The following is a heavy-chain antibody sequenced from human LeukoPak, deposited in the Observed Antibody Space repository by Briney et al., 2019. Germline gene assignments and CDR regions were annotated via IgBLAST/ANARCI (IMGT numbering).Heavy chain of an antibody. CDR1: GYSFTSYW. V-gene: IGHV5-51*01. D-gene: IGHD5-18*01. Sequence: GESLEISCKGSGYSFTSYWIGWVRQMPGKGLEWMGIIYPGDSDTRYSPSFQGQVTISADKSISTAYLQWSSLKASDTAMYYCARRRVDTAMVTTGFDPWGQGTLVTVSS. CDR3: ARRRVDTAMVTTGFDP. CDR2: IYPGDSDT. J-gene: IGHJ5*02.